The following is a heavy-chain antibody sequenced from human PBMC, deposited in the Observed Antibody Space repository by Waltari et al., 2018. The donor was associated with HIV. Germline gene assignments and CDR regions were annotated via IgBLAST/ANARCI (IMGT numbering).Heavy chain of an antibody. CDR1: GYSFLDFD. CDR3: TKGRRGALFGDE. Sequence: QVQLVQSGAEIKKPRASVRVSCKASGYSFLDFDINWVRRPPGRGLEWVGWMNPDNGDAGYGHKFKGRFSLTRDTSTDTAYMDVTNLKSEDTAIYYCTKGRRGALFGDEWGQGTLVTVSS. V-gene: IGHV1-8*01. J-gene: IGHJ4*02. CDR2: MNPDNGDA. D-gene: IGHD3-3*01.